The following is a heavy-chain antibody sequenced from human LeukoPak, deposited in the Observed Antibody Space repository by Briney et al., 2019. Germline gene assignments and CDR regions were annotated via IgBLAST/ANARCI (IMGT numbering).Heavy chain of an antibody. V-gene: IGHV4-34*01. CDR2: INHSGST. Sequence: PSETLSLTCAVYGGSFSGYYWSWIRQPPGKGLEWIGEINHSGSTNYNPSLKSRVTISVDTSKNQFSLKLSSVTAADTAVYYCARAPRNVWGSYRYKDAFDIWGQGTMVTVSP. CDR3: ARAPRNVWGSYRYKDAFDI. CDR1: GGSFSGYY. D-gene: IGHD3-16*02. J-gene: IGHJ3*02.